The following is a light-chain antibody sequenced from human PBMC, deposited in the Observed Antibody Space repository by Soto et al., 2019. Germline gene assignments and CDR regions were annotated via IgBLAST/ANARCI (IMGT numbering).Light chain of an antibody. CDR2: DVT. J-gene: IGLJ2*01. CDR3: TSYAGSSIPVV. V-gene: IGLV2-8*01. Sequence: QSVLTQPPSASGSPGQSVTISCTGASSDVGKYNFVSWYQQHPGEAPKLMIYDVTERPSGVPDRFSGSKSGNTASLTVSGLQAEDEADYYCTSYAGSSIPVVFGGGTKLTVL. CDR1: SSDVGKYNF.